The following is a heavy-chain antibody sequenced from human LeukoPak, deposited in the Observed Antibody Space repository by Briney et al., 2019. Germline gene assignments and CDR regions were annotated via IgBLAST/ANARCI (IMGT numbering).Heavy chain of an antibody. CDR1: GFTFSSYS. Sequence: PGGSLRLSCAASGFTFSSYSMNWVRQAPGKGLEWVSSISTSSSYIYYAGSVKGRFTISRDNPKTSLYLQMNSLRAEDTAVYYCARSSCSSTSCYAYYYYGLDVWGRGTTVTVS. CDR3: ARSSCSSTSCYAYYYYGLDV. J-gene: IGHJ6*02. V-gene: IGHV3-21*01. CDR2: ISTSSSYI. D-gene: IGHD2-2*01.